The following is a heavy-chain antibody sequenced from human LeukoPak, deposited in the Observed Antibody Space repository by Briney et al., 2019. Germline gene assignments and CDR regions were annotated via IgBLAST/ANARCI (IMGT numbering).Heavy chain of an antibody. CDR3: AKVQQWLLGGDAFDI. J-gene: IGHJ3*02. V-gene: IGHV3-30*18. CDR1: GFTFSSYG. D-gene: IGHD6-19*01. Sequence: PGGSLRLSCAASGFTFSSYGMHWVRQAPGKGLEWVAVISYDGSNKYYADSVKGRFTISRGNSKNTLYLQMNSLRAEDTAVYYCAKVQQWLLGGDAFDIWGQGTMVTVSS. CDR2: ISYDGSNK.